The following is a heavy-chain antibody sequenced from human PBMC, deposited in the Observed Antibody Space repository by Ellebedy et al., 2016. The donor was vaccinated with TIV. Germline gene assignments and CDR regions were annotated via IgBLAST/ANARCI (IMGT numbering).Heavy chain of an antibody. D-gene: IGHD6-13*01. CDR3: ARELSSGWYGFDY. CDR2: INQDGSEK. Sequence: GESLKISXAVSGFTFSNFWMSWVRQAPGNGLQWVANINQDGSEKKYVDSVKGRFTVSRDNAKNSLYLQMNSLRAEDTAVYYCARELSSGWYGFDYWGQGTLVTVSS. CDR1: GFTFSNFW. J-gene: IGHJ4*02. V-gene: IGHV3-7*01.